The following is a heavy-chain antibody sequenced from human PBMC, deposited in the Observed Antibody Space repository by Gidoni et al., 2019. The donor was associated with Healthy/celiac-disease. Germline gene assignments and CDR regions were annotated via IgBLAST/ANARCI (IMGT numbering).Heavy chain of an antibody. Sequence: QVQLVQSGAEVKKPGASVKVSCKASGYTFTSYDINWVRQATGQGLEWMGWMNPNSGNTGYAQKFQGRVTMTRNTSISTAYMELSSLRSEDTAVYYCARGRPTTIYYYYGMDVWGQGTTVTVSS. D-gene: IGHD1-1*01. CDR1: GYTFTSYD. J-gene: IGHJ6*02. V-gene: IGHV1-8*01. CDR2: MNPNSGNT. CDR3: ARGRPTTIYYYYGMDV.